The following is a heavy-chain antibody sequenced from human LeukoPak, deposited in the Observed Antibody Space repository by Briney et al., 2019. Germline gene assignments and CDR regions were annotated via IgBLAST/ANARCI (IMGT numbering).Heavy chain of an antibody. CDR3: AKKRSGYNYESVDY. Sequence: GGSLRLSCAASGFTFSNYAMNWVRQAPGKGLEWVSSISGSGSSTYYAASVQGRFTISRDNYKNTVYLQMNSLRAEDTAVYYCAKKRSGYNYESVDYWGQGTLVTVSS. J-gene: IGHJ4*02. CDR2: ISGSGSST. CDR1: GFTFSNYA. V-gene: IGHV3-23*01. D-gene: IGHD5-24*01.